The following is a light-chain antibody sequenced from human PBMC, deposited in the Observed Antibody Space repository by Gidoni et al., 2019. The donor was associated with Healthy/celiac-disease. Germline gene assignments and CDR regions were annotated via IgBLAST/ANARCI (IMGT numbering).Light chain of an antibody. J-gene: IGKJ2*01. Sequence: EIVLTQSPGTLSLSPGERATLSCRASQSVSSSYLAWYQQKPGQAPRLLIYGASSRATGIPDRFSVSGSGTDFTLTIRSLEPEDFAVYYCQQYGSSRNTFGQGTKLEIK. V-gene: IGKV3-20*01. CDR1: QSVSSSY. CDR2: GAS. CDR3: QQYGSSRNT.